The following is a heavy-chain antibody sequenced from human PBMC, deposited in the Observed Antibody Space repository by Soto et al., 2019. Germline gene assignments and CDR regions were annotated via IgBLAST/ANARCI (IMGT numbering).Heavy chain of an antibody. CDR2: IHYSGST. J-gene: IGHJ4*02. CDR3: TVGGAGHPFDY. Sequence: KPSETLSLTCTVSGVSITSHYWTWIRQPPGKGLEWIGNIHYSGSTNYSPSLKGRVIISVDTSENQSSLKLSPVTTADTAVYYCTVGGAGHPFDYWGQGTLVTVSS. D-gene: IGHD3-16*01. V-gene: IGHV4-59*11. CDR1: GVSITSHY.